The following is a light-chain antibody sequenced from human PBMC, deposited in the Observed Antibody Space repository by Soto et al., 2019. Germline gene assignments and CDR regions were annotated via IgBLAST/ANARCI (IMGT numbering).Light chain of an antibody. CDR1: SSDVGGYNY. J-gene: IGLJ2*01. V-gene: IGLV2-14*01. Sequence: QSALTQPASVSGSPGQSITISCTGTSSDVGGYNYGSWYQQHPGKAPKLMIYEVSNRPSGVSNRFSGSKSGNTASLNISGLQAEDEADYYCSSYTSSSTLVVFGGGTKLTVL. CDR3: SSYTSSSTLVV. CDR2: EVS.